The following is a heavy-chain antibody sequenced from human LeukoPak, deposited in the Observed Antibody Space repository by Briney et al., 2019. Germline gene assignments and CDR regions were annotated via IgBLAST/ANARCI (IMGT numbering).Heavy chain of an antibody. D-gene: IGHD2-15*01. CDR3: ARVRPYCSGGSCYTVPNWFDP. V-gene: IGHV4-61*02. J-gene: IGHJ5*02. CDR2: IYTSGST. Sequence: SQTLSLTCTVSGGSISSGSYYWSWIRQPAGKGLEWIGRIYTSGSTNYNPSLKSRVTISVDTSKNQFSLKLSSVTAADTAVYYCARVRPYCSGGSCYTVPNWFDPWGQGTLVTVSS. CDR1: GGSISSGSYY.